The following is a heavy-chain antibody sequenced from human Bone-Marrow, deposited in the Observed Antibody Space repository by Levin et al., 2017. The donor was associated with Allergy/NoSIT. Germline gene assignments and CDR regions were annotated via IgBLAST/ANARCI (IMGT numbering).Heavy chain of an antibody. J-gene: IGHJ4*02. V-gene: IGHV3-53*01. CDR3: ARGSQVSSSSDY. CDR1: GFTVSNSY. CDR2: IYSGSSI. Sequence: GESLKISCAASGFTVSNSYMSWVRQAPGKGLEWVSVIYSGSSIYYADSVRGRFTISRDNSKNTLYLQMNSLRAEDTAVYYCARGSQVSSSSDYWGQGTLVTVSS. D-gene: IGHD6-6*01.